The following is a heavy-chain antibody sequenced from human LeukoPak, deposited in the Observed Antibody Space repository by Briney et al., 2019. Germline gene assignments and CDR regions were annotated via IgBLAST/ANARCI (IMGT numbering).Heavy chain of an antibody. J-gene: IGHJ1*01. V-gene: IGHV3-23*01. CDR1: GGSINSFY. CDR2: ITTNGGRT. D-gene: IGHD3-22*01. Sequence: ETLSLTCSVSGGSINSFYWSWVRQPPGKGLEWVSFITTNGGRTSYADSVEGRFTISRDNPRNTLYMQMNSLRDEDTAVYYCAIMHGYYDGTGYWVQWGQGTLVTVSS. CDR3: AIMHGYYDGTGYWVQ.